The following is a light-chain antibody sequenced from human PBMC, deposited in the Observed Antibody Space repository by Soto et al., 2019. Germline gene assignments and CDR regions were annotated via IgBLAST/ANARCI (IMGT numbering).Light chain of an antibody. J-gene: IGLJ1*01. CDR3: CSYAGSFYV. CDR1: SSDVGGYNY. V-gene: IGLV2-11*01. Sequence: QSVLTQPRSVAGSPGQSVTISCTGTSSDVGGYNYVSWYQQHPGKAPKLMIYDVSKRLSGVPDRFSGSKSGNTASLPISGLQAEDEADYYCCSYAGSFYVFGTGTKVTVL. CDR2: DVS.